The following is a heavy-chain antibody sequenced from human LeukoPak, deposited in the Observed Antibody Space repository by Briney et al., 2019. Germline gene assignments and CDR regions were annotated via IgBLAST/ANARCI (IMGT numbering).Heavy chain of an antibody. V-gene: IGHV3-30*04. CDR3: ARDFKQQLANFDY. CDR2: ISYDGSNK. D-gene: IGHD6-13*01. CDR1: GFTFSSYA. J-gene: IGHJ4*02. Sequence: GGSLRLSCAASGFTFSSYAMHWVRQAPAKGLEGVAVISYDGSNKYYADSVKGRFTISRDNSKNTLYLQMNSLRAEDTAVYYCARDFKQQLANFDYWGQGTLVTVSS.